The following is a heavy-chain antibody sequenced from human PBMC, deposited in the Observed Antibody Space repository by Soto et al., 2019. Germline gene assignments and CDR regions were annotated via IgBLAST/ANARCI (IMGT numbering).Heavy chain of an antibody. J-gene: IGHJ4*02. V-gene: IGHV3-21*01. Sequence: GGSLRLSCAASGFTFSSYSMNWVRQAPGKGLEWVSSISSSSSYIYYADSVKGRFTISRDNAKNSLYLQMNSLRAEDTAVYYCARVYSGSSPHFDYWGQGTLVTVSS. CDR1: GFTFSSYS. D-gene: IGHD1-26*01. CDR3: ARVYSGSSPHFDY. CDR2: ISSSSSYI.